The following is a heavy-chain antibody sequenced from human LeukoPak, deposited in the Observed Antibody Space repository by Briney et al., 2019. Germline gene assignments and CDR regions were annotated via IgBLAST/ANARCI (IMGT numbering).Heavy chain of an antibody. CDR3: ASIPYDYVWGSYRYPNDAFDI. Sequence: GGSLRLSCAASGFTLSSYSMNWVRQAPGKGLEWVSSISSSSSYIYYADSVKGRFTISRDNAKNSLYLQMNSLRAEDTAVYYCASIPYDYVWGSYRYPNDAFDIWGQGTMVTVSS. D-gene: IGHD3-16*02. CDR2: ISSSSSYI. V-gene: IGHV3-21*01. CDR1: GFTLSSYS. J-gene: IGHJ3*02.